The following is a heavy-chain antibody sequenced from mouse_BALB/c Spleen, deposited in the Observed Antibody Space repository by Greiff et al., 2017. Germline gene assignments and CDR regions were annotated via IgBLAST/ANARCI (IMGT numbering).Heavy chain of an antibody. CDR1: GYTFTSYV. D-gene: IGHD2-1*01. V-gene: IGHV1-14*01. Sequence: VQLQQSGPELVKPGASVKMSCKASGYTFTSYVMHWVKQKPGQGLEWIGYINPYNDGTKYNEKFKGKATLTSDKSSSTAYMELSSLTSEDSAVYYCARSGNYGNYVAMDYWGQGTSVTVSS. CDR2: INPYNDGT. J-gene: IGHJ4*01. CDR3: ARSGNYGNYVAMDY.